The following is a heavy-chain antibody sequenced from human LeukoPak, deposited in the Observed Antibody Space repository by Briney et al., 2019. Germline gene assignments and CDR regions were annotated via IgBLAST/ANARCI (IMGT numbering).Heavy chain of an antibody. D-gene: IGHD3-22*01. J-gene: IGHJ4*02. V-gene: IGHV1-2*02. CDR1: GYTFTGYY. CDR2: VNPNSGGT. Sequence: ASVKVSCKPSGYTFTGYYMHCVPQAPGQGLEWMGWVNPNSGGTNYAQKLQGRVTMTRDTSISTAYMELSRLRFDDTAVYYCASGSSYDSSGRGFDYWGQGTLVTVSS. CDR3: ASGSSYDSSGRGFDY.